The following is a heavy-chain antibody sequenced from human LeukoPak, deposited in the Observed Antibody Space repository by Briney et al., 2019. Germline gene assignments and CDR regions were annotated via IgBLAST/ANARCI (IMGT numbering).Heavy chain of an antibody. CDR3: ARGPNSSSWQHIVRGYFDY. CDR1: GGSISSYY. Sequence: SETLSLTCTVAGGSISSYYRSWIRQPPRKLLEWIGYIYYSGSTSNNPTLKSRVTISVDTSKKQFSLKLSSVTAADTAVYYCARGPNSSSWQHIVRGYFDYWGQGTLVTGSS. CDR2: IYYSGST. V-gene: IGHV4-59*12. J-gene: IGHJ4*02. D-gene: IGHD6-13*01.